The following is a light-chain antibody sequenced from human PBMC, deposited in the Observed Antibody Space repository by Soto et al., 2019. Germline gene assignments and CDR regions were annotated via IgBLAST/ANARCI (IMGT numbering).Light chain of an antibody. V-gene: IGKV4-1*01. CDR2: WAY. CDR1: QSVLYSSNNKNC. Sequence: DIVMTQSPDSLAVSLGERATLNCESSQSVLYSSNNKNCLAWYQQKPGQPPKLLIYWAYIRESGVPDRFSGGGSGTDFTLTISGLQAEDVAVYYCQQYCVRPWTFGQGTKVEIK. J-gene: IGKJ1*01. CDR3: QQYCVRPWT.